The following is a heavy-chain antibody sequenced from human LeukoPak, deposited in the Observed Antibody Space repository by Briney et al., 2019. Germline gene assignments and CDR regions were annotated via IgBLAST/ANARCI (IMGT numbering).Heavy chain of an antibody. CDR2: IYTSGIT. CDR3: ARDVHYDSSGYYRDY. D-gene: IGHD3-22*01. CDR1: GGSISSYY. J-gene: IGHJ4*02. V-gene: IGHV4-4*07. Sequence: SETLSLTCTVSGGSISSYYRTWIRQPAGKGLEWIGRIYTSGITNYNPSLKSRVTMSVNTSKNQFSLKLSSVTAADTAVYYCARDVHYDSSGYYRDYWGQGTLVTVSS.